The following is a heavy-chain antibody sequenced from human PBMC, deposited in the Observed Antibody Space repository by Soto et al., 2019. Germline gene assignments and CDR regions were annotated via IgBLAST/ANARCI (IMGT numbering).Heavy chain of an antibody. CDR2: IYYSGST. CDR3: ARRGYYAISAFDI. D-gene: IGHD2-8*01. V-gene: IGHV4-39*01. J-gene: IGHJ3*02. Sequence: SETLSLTCTVSGGSISSSSYYWGWIRQPPGKGLEWIRSIYYSGSTYYNPSLKSRGTISVDTSKNQFSLKLSSVTAADAAVYYCARRGYYAISAFDIWGQGTMVTVSS. CDR1: GGSISSSSYY.